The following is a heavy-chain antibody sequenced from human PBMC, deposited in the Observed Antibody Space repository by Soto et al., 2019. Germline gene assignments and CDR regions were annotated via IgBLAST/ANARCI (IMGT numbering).Heavy chain of an antibody. CDR3: ASLKTYYDILTGYQPYGALDI. CDR2: ISSSSSYI. J-gene: IGHJ3*02. CDR1: GFTCSSYS. V-gene: IGHV3-21*01. Sequence: GGSLRLACAASGFTCSSYSMNWVRQAPGKGLEWVSSISSSSSYIYYADSVKGRFTISRDNAKNSLYLQMNSLRAEDTAVYYCASLKTYYDILTGYQPYGALDIWAQRTIVPVSS. D-gene: IGHD3-9*01.